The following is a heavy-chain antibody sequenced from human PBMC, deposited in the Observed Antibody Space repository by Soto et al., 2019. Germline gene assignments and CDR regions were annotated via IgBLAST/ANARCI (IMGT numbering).Heavy chain of an antibody. CDR2: IYYSGST. J-gene: IGHJ4*02. Sequence: SETLSLTCTVSGGSISSSSYYWGWIHQPPGKGLEWIGSIYYSGSTYYNPSLKSRVTISVDTSKNQFSLKLSSVTAADTAVYYCAREWLRLSYFDYWGQGTLVTVSS. CDR3: AREWLRLSYFDY. CDR1: GGSISSSSYY. D-gene: IGHD5-12*01. V-gene: IGHV4-39*02.